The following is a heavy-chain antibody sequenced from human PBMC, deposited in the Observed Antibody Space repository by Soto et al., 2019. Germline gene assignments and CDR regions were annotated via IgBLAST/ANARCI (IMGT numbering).Heavy chain of an antibody. V-gene: IGHV3-30-3*01. J-gene: IGHJ4*02. CDR3: ARVFSSGYHPPPFFDY. CDR1: GFTFSSYA. Sequence: QVQLVESGGGVVQPGRSLRLSCAASGFTFSSYAMHGVRQAPGKGLEWVAVISYDGSNKYYADSVKGRFTISRDNSKNPLYLQMNSLRAEDTAVYYCARVFSSGYHPPPFFDYWGQGTLVTVSS. CDR2: ISYDGSNK. D-gene: IGHD3-22*01.